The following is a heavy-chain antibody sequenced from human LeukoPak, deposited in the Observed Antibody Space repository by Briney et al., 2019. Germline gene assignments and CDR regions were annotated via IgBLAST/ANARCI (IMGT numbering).Heavy chain of an antibody. D-gene: IGHD3-22*01. CDR2: INYSGST. CDR1: GDSINSGSYY. V-gene: IGHV4-61*01. CDR3: ACTYYYDSRAIDY. Sequence: SETLSLPCTVSGDSINSGSYYWSWIRQPPGKGLEWIGYINYSGSTNYNPSLKSRVTISVDTSKNQFSLKLSSVTAADTAVYYCACTYYYDSRAIDYWSQGTLVTVSS. J-gene: IGHJ4*02.